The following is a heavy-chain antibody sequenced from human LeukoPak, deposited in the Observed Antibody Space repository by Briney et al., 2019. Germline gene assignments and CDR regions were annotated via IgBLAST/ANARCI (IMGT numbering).Heavy chain of an antibody. CDR1: GGSVSSTTHY. Sequence: KPSETLSLTCTVSGGSVSSTTHYWGWIRQPPGKGLEWIGNMYFGGSTYYNPSLKSRVTISVDTSKNQFSLKLSSVTAADTAVYYCARVIKYSGSYYCDYWGQGTLVTVSS. D-gene: IGHD1-26*01. CDR2: MYFGGST. V-gene: IGHV4-39*01. J-gene: IGHJ4*02. CDR3: ARVIKYSGSYYCDY.